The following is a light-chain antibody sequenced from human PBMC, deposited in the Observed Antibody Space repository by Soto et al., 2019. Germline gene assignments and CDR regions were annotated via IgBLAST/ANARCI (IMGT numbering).Light chain of an antibody. CDR3: QQAYSFPIT. V-gene: IGKV1D-12*01. CDR1: QDIVAY. Sequence: DIQVTQSPSSVSASVGDRVTVTCRASQDIVAYLAWYQHKPGRAPELLIRAASTLQSGVPSRFSGSGSGTDFTLTINSLQPEDFATYYCQQAYSFPITFGQRTRLEI. J-gene: IGKJ5*01. CDR2: AAS.